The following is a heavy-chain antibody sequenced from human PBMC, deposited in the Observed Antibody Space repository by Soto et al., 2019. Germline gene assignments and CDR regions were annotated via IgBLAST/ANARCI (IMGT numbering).Heavy chain of an antibody. CDR3: AREIPSYYYGMDV. Sequence: LRLSCAASGFTFSSYWMSWVRQAPGKGLEWVANIKQDGSEKYYVDSVKGRFTISRDNAKNSLYLQMNSLRAEDTAVYYCAREIPSYYYGMDVWGQGTTVTVSS. CDR2: IKQDGSEK. D-gene: IGHD2-2*02. CDR1: GFTFSSYW. V-gene: IGHV3-7*01. J-gene: IGHJ6*02.